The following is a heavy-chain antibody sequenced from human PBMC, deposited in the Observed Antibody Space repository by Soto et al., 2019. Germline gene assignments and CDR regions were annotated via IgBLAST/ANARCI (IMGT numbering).Heavy chain of an antibody. CDR1: GGSISSYY. D-gene: IGHD3-22*01. CDR2: IYYSGST. J-gene: IGHJ3*02. CDR3: ARGIYDYDSSGYFFWGPGLRKDRKHDAFDI. V-gene: IGHV4-59*01. Sequence: QVQLQESGPGLVKPSETLSLTCTVSGGSISSYYWSWIRQPPGKGLEWIGYIYYSGSTNYNPSLKSRVTISVDTSKNQFSLKLSSVTAADTAVYYCARGIYDYDSSGYFFWGPGLRKDRKHDAFDIWGQGTMVTVSS.